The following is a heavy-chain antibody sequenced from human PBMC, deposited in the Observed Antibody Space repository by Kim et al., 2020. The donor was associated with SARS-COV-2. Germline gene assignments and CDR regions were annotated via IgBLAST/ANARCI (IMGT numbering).Heavy chain of an antibody. D-gene: IGHD4-17*01. CDR1: GFTFSSYG. Sequence: GGSLRLSCAASGFTFSSYGMHWVRQAPGKGLEWVAVISYDGSNKYYADSVKGRFTISRDNSKNTLYLQMNSLRAEDTAVYYCAKGDFHTVTTSPVDYWGQGTLVTVSS. J-gene: IGHJ4*02. CDR3: AKGDFHTVTTSPVDY. CDR2: ISYDGSNK. V-gene: IGHV3-30*18.